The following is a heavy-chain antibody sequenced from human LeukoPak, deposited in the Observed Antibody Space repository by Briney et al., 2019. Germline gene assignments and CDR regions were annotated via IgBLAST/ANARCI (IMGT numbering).Heavy chain of an antibody. V-gene: IGHV3-7*03. CDR1: GFTFSSYW. D-gene: IGHD6-19*01. CDR2: IKQDGSEK. J-gene: IGHJ4*02. CDR3: ARGVRAVAWYYFDY. Sequence: QSGGSLRLSCAASGFTFSSYWMSWVRQAPGKGLEWVANIKQDGSEKYYVDSVKGRFTISRDNAKNSLYLQMNSLRAEDTAVYYCARGVRAVAWYYFDYWGQGTLVTVSS.